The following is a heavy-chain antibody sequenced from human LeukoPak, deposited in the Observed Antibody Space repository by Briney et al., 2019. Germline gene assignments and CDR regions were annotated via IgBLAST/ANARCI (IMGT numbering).Heavy chain of an antibody. CDR1: GFTFSSYS. J-gene: IGHJ3*02. D-gene: IGHD1/OR15-1a*01. V-gene: IGHV3-21*01. Sequence: PGGSLRLSCAASGFTFSSYSMNWVRQAPGKGLEWVSSISSSSSYIYYADSVKGRFTISRDNAKNSLYLQMNSLRAEDTAVYYCARVWPKRTHRNAFDIWGQGTMVTVSS. CDR3: ARVWPKRTHRNAFDI. CDR2: ISSSSSYI.